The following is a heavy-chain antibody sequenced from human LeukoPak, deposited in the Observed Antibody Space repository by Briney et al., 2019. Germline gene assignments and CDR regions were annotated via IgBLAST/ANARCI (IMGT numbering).Heavy chain of an antibody. CDR1: GGFISSGYYY. J-gene: IGHJ5*02. D-gene: IGHD4-11*01. CDR2: IYTGGST. V-gene: IGHV4-61*02. CDR3: ARTSTLTKAFDI. Sequence: SETLSLTCSVSGGFISSGYYYWSWLRQPAGKGLEWIGRIYTGGSTNYNPSLKSRVTISMDTSKNQFSLKLTSVTAADTAVYYCARTSTLTKAFDIWGQGTLVTVSS.